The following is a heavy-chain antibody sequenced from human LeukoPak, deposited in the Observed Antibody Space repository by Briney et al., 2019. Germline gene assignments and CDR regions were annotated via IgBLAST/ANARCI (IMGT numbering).Heavy chain of an antibody. V-gene: IGHV1-46*01. CDR1: GYTFTSSY. CDR3: ARGGSIAVVVAPAPNPFDI. J-gene: IGHJ3*02. CDR2: INPSGGST. Sequence: AASVKLSCKASGYTFTSSYIHWVRKAPGQGLERMGKINPSGGSTNYAQKFQGRVTMTRDTSTSTVYLELSSLRSDDTAVYYCARGGSIAVVVAPAPNPFDIWGQGTLVTVSS. D-gene: IGHD2-15*01.